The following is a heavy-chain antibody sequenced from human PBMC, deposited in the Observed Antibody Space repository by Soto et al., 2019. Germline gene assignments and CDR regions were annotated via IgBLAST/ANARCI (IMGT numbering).Heavy chain of an antibody. CDR2: ISWNSGSI. J-gene: IGHJ6*03. V-gene: IGHV3-9*01. Sequence: GGSLRLSCAASGCTFDDYAMHWVRQAPGKGLEWVSGISWNSGSIGYADSVKGRFTISRDNAKNSLYLQMNSLRAEDTALYYCAKDRPRHYDFWSGSRYYYYMDVWGKGTTVTVSS. CDR1: GCTFDDYA. CDR3: AKDRPRHYDFWSGSRYYYYMDV. D-gene: IGHD3-3*01.